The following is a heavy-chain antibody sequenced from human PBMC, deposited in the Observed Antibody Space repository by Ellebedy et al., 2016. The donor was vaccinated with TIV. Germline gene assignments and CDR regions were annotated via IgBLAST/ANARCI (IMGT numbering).Heavy chain of an antibody. J-gene: IGHJ4*02. Sequence: AASVKVSCKASGDTFTDYYFHWARQAPGQGLEWMAWINPNTGGTGYAQKFQDRVTVTRDTSINTVYMELSNLRSDDTAVYYCARTHWQHAIEYWGQGTLITVSS. CDR2: INPNTGGT. V-gene: IGHV1-2*02. CDR3: ARTHWQHAIEY. CDR1: GDTFTDYY.